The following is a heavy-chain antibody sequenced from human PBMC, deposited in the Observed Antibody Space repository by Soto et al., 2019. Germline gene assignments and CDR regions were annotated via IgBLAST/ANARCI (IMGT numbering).Heavy chain of an antibody. Sequence: GGSLRLSCAASEFSFGGYAMSWVRQAPGKGLEWVSGISGSGGTTFYADSVKGRFTISRDNSESTLYLQMNSLRAEDAAVYYCAKGARGYSPATMDVWGQGTTVTVSS. D-gene: IGHD5-18*01. V-gene: IGHV3-23*01. J-gene: IGHJ6*02. CDR2: ISGSGGTT. CDR1: EFSFGGYA. CDR3: AKGARGYSPATMDV.